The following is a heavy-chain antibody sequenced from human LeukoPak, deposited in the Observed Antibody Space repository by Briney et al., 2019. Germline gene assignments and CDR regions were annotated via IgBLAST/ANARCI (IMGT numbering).Heavy chain of an antibody. J-gene: IGHJ3*02. CDR2: INPNSGGT. V-gene: IGHV1-2*04. D-gene: IGHD6-19*01. Sequence: ASVKVSCKASGYTFTGYYMHWVRQAPGQGLEWMGWINPNSGGTNYAQKFQGWVTMTRDTSISTAYMELSRLRSDDTAVYYCATVAGTGRNAFDIWGQGTMVTDSS. CDR3: ATVAGTGRNAFDI. CDR1: GYTFTGYY.